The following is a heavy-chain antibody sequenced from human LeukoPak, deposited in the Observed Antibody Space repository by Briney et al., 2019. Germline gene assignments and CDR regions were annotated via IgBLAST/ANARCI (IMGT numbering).Heavy chain of an antibody. CDR2: INPNSGGT. CDR1: GYTFTGYY. CDR3: ARDPTNTSGYYAYFDY. V-gene: IGHV1-2*02. D-gene: IGHD5-12*01. Sequence: GASVTVSCKASGYTFTGYYMHWVRQAPGQGLEWMGWINPNSGGTNYAQNLQGRVTMTTDTSTSTAYMELRSLRSDDTAVYYCARDPTNTSGYYAYFDYWGQGTLVTVSS. J-gene: IGHJ4*02.